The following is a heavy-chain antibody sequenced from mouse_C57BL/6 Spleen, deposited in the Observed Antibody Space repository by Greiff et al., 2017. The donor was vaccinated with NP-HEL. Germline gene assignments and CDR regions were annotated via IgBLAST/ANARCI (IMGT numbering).Heavy chain of an antibody. CDR3: VTMVTTGGAYYAMDY. CDR2: IRSKSSNYAT. V-gene: IGHV10-3*01. J-gene: IGHJ4*01. Sequence: EVMLVESGGGLVQPKGSLKLSCAASGFTFNTYAMHWVRQAPGKGLEWVARIRSKSSNYATYYADSVKDRFTISRDDSQSMLYLQMNNLKTEDTAMYYCVTMVTTGGAYYAMDYWGQGTSVTVSS. D-gene: IGHD2-2*01. CDR1: GFTFNTYA.